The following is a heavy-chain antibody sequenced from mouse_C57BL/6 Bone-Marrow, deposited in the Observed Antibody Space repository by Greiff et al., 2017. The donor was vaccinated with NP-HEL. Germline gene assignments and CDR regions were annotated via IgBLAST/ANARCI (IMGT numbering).Heavy chain of an antibody. D-gene: IGHD2-2*01. CDR3: ARLSAVYYGYFWFAY. V-gene: IGHV1-7*01. Sequence: QVQLQQSGAELAKPGASVKLSCKASGYTFTSYWMHWVKQRPGQGLEWIGYINPSSGYTKYNQKFKDKATLTADKSSSTAYMQLSSLTYEDSAVYYCARLSAVYYGYFWFAYWGQGTLVTVSA. CDR1: GYTFTSYW. CDR2: INPSSGYT. J-gene: IGHJ3*01.